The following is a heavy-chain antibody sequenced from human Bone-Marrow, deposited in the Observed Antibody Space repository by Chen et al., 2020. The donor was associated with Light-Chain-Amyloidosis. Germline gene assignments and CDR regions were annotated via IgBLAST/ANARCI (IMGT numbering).Heavy chain of an antibody. CDR1: GLIFSDHY. Sequence: EVQLVESGGGLVQPVGSLRLSCAASGLIFSDHYMGWGSQGPVKGLEWVGRIRSKVKGYTTDYAASVKGRVSISRDDSKQSFYLQMNSLKAEDTAVYYCVRVRYGCYFGSWGQGALVTVSS. CDR3: VRVRYGCYFGS. D-gene: IGHD3-16*02. J-gene: IGHJ4*02. V-gene: IGHV3-72*01. CDR2: IRSKVKGYTT.